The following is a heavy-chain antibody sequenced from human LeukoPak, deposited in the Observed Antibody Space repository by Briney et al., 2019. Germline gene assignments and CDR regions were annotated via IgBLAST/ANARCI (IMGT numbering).Heavy chain of an antibody. CDR1: GFTFSSYG. D-gene: IGHD1-26*01. J-gene: IGHJ3*02. CDR3: AKVGGTAFDI. V-gene: IGHV3-30*18. Sequence: PRGSLRVSCAASGFTFSSYGMHWVRQAPGKGLEWVAVISYDGSNKYYADSVKGRFTISRDNSKNTLYLQMNSLRAEDTAVYYCAKVGGTAFDIWGKGKIVSVSS. CDR2: ISYDGSNK.